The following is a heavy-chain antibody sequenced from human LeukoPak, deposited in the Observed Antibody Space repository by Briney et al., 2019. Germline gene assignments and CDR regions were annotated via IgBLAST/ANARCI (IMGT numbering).Heavy chain of an antibody. CDR2: ISGSGGST. J-gene: IGHJ4*02. CDR1: GFTFSSYA. D-gene: IGHD6-19*01. V-gene: IGHV3-23*01. Sequence: GGSLRLSCAASGFTFSSYAMSWVRQAPGKGPEWVSAISGSGGSTYYADSVKGRFTISRDNSKNTLYLQMNSLRAEDTAVYYCARVYTSGWSLPFDFWGQGTLVTVSS. CDR3: ARVYTSGWSLPFDF.